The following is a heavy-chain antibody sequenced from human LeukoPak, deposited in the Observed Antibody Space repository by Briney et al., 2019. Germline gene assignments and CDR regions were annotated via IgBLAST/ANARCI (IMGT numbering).Heavy chain of an antibody. D-gene: IGHD6-13*01. CDR2: IIPILGIA. CDR1: GGTFSSYA. V-gene: IGHV1-69*04. J-gene: IGHJ4*02. Sequence: AASVKVSCKASGGTFSSYAISWVRQAPGQGLEWMGRIIPILGIANYAQKFQGRVTMTTDTSTSTAYMELRSLRSDDTAVYYCARDSAAGLTGEFDYWGQGTLVTVSP. CDR3: ARDSAAGLTGEFDY.